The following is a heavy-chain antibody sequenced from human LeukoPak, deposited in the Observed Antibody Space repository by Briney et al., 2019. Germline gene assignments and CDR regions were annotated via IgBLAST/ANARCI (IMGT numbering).Heavy chain of an antibody. V-gene: IGHV1-46*01. Sequence: ASVKVSCKASGYTFTSYYMHWVRQAPGQGLEWMGIINPSGGSTSYAQKFQGRVTMTRNTSISTAYMELSSLRSEDMAVYYCARGQNAYYYDSSGTNAFDIWGQGTMVTVSS. D-gene: IGHD3-22*01. CDR1: GYTFTSYY. CDR2: INPSGGST. CDR3: ARGQNAYYYDSSGTNAFDI. J-gene: IGHJ3*02.